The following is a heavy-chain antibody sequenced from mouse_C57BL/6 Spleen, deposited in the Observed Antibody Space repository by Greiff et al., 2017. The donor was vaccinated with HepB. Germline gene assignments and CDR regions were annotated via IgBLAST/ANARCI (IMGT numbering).Heavy chain of an antibody. V-gene: IGHV1-82*01. CDR3: GRPYGSSYGYFDV. J-gene: IGHJ1*03. CDR2: IYPGDGDT. Sequence: VQLQQSGPELVKPGASVKISCKASGYAFSSSWMNWVKQRPGKGLEWIGPIYPGDGDTNYNGKFKGKAKLTADKSSSTAYMQLSSLTSEDSAVYFCGRPYGSSYGYFDVWGTGTTVTVSS. CDR1: GYAFSSSW. D-gene: IGHD1-1*01.